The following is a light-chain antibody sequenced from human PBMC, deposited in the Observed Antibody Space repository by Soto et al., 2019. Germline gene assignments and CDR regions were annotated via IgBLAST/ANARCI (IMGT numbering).Light chain of an antibody. CDR1: QSVSSN. J-gene: IGKJ4*01. Sequence: EIVMTQSPATLSVSPGERATLSCRASQSVSSNLAWYQQKPGQAPRLLIYGASTRATGIPARFSGSGSGTDFSLTISRLEPEDFAVYYCQQYGDWPGAFGGGTKVDIK. CDR3: QQYGDWPGA. V-gene: IGKV3-15*01. CDR2: GAS.